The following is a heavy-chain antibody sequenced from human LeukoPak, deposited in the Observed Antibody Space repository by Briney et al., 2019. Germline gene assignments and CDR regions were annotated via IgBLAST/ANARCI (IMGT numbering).Heavy chain of an antibody. J-gene: IGHJ6*02. CDR2: IWYDGSNK. V-gene: IGHV3-33*01. Sequence: GGSLRLSCAASGLTFSSYGMHWVRQAPGKGLEWVAVIWYDGSNKYYADSVKGRFTISRDNSKNTLYLQMNSLRAEDTAVYYCAREVITMVRGVISYGMDVWGQGTTVTVSS. CDR3: AREVITMVRGVISYGMDV. CDR1: GLTFSSYG. D-gene: IGHD3-10*01.